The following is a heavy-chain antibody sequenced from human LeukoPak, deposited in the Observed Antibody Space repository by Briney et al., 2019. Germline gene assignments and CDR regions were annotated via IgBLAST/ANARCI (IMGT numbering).Heavy chain of an antibody. J-gene: IGHJ4*02. CDR2: IYHTGST. D-gene: IGHD4-17*01. CDR3: ARRRGTTVTTYFDQ. Sequence: PSETLSLTCAVSGGSISDGGYSWSWIRQPPGKGLEWIAYIYHTGSTFYNPSLKSRVTISIDTSKNQFSLNLSSVTAADTAIYYCARRRGTTVTTYFDQWGQGTLVTVSS. CDR1: GGSISDGGYS. V-gene: IGHV4-30-2*01.